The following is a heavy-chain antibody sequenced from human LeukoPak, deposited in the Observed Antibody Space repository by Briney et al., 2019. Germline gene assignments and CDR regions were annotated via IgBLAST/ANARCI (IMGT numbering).Heavy chain of an antibody. D-gene: IGHD3-22*01. CDR3: ARATDYYYDSSGTLDY. V-gene: IGHV1-46*01. CDR2: LNPSGGST. CDR1: GYTFTSYY. J-gene: IGHJ4*02. Sequence: GASVKVSCKASGYTFTSYYMHWVRQAPGQGLEWMGILNPSGGSTSYAQKFQGRVTMTRDTSTSTVYTELSSLRSEDTAVYYCARATDYYYDSSGTLDYWGQGTLVTVSS.